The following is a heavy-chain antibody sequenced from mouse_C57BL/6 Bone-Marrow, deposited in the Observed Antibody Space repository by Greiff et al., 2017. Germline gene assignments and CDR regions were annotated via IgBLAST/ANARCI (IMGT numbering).Heavy chain of an antibody. V-gene: IGHV1-42*01. D-gene: IGHD1-1*01. CDR3: AREDYGSPDY. CDR2: INPSTGGT. Sequence: SGPELVKPGASVKISCKASGYSFTGYYMNWVKQSPEKSLEWIGEINPSTGGTTYNQKFKAKATLTVDKSSSTAYMQLKSLTSEDSAVYYCAREDYGSPDYWGQGTTLTVSS. J-gene: IGHJ2*01. CDR1: GYSFTGYY.